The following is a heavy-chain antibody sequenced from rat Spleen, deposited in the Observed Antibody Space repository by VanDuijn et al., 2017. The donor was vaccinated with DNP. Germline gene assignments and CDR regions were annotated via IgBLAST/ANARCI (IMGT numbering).Heavy chain of an antibody. Sequence: EVLLVESDGGLVQPGRSLKLSCAVSGFTFSDYYMAWVRQAPAKGLEWVASIRTGGGNTYYRDSLKGRFTISRDNAKNTQYLQMDSLRSEDTATYYCARGENNYIYWYFDFWGPGTMVTVSS. CDR2: IRTGGGNT. D-gene: IGHD1-10*01. CDR3: ARGENNYIYWYFDF. V-gene: IGHV5S13*01. J-gene: IGHJ1*01. CDR1: GFTFSDYY.